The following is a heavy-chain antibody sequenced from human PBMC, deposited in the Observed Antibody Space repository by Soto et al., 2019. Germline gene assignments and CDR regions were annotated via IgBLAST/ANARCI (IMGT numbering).Heavy chain of an antibody. CDR2: ISGSGGST. CDR3: AKEEVAAGPLNPGFWYYYYGMDV. CDR1: GFTFSSYG. V-gene: IGHV3-23*01. D-gene: IGHD6-6*01. J-gene: IGHJ6*02. Sequence: QTGGSLRLSCAASGFTFSSYGMHWVRQAPGKGLEWVSAISGSGGSTYYADSVKGRFTISRDNSKNTLYLQMNSLRAEDTAVYYCAKEEVAAGPLNPGFWYYYYGMDVWGQGTTVTVSS.